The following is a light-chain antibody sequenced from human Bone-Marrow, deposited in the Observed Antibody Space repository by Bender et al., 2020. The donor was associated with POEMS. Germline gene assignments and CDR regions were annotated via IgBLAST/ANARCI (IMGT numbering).Light chain of an antibody. J-gene: IGLJ2*01. CDR3: SSYSATNTLII. V-gene: IGLV2-14*03. Sequence: QSALTQPASASGSPGQSITISCTGTTSDVGNYDRVSWYQQHPGKAPKLLIFDVTNRPSGVSNRFSGSKSGNTASLTISGLRAEDEADYYCSSYSATNTLIIFGGGTKLTVL. CDR1: TSDVGNYDR. CDR2: DVT.